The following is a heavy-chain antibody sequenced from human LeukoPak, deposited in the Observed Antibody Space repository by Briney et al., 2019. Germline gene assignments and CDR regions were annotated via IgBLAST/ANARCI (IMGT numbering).Heavy chain of an antibody. V-gene: IGHV4-61*01. D-gene: IGHD3-22*01. CDR1: GGSVSSGLNK. Sequence: PSETLSLTCTVSGGSVSSGLNKWSWIRQPPGKELEWIGDISYSGSASYNPSLRSRVTISLDTSTNQFSLTLGSVTAADTAVYYCAREAPTMIVVAPEEYYFDYWGQGTLVTVSS. CDR3: AREAPTMIVVAPEEYYFDY. J-gene: IGHJ4*02. CDR2: ISYSGSA.